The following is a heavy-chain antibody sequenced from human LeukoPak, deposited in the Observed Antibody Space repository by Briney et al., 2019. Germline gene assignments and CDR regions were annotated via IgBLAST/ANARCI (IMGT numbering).Heavy chain of an antibody. Sequence: ASVKVSCKASGYTFTGYYMHWVRQAPGQGLEWMGWINPNSGGTNYAQKFQGRVTMTRDTSISTAYMELSRLRSDDTAVYYCARDLDAVTIAARPLYYFDYWGQGTLVTVSS. J-gene: IGHJ4*02. CDR2: INPNSGGT. CDR1: GYTFTGYY. V-gene: IGHV1-2*02. D-gene: IGHD6-6*01. CDR3: ARDLDAVTIAARPLYYFDY.